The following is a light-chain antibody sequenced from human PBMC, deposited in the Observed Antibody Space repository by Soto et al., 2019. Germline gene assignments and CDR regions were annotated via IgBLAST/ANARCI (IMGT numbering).Light chain of an antibody. V-gene: IGKV1-5*03. Sequence: DIQMTQSHSTLSASVGDRVTITCRASQSISTWLAWYQQKPGKAPKVLIYKASRLESGVPSRFSGSGSGTKFTLTISSLQPDDFATYYCQQYNSYSPLFGPGTKVDI. CDR2: KAS. CDR1: QSISTW. J-gene: IGKJ3*01. CDR3: QQYNSYSPL.